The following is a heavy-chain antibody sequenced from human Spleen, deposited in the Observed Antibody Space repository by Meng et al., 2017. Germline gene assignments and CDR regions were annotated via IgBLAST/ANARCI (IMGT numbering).Heavy chain of an antibody. Sequence: ASVKVSCKASGGTFSSYTISWVRQAPGQGLEWMGRIIPDSGGTNYAQKFQGRVTMTCDMSMNTAYLELSSLRSDDTAVYFCARDLGRYSGYDFDYWGQGTLVTVSS. CDR1: GGTFSSYT. D-gene: IGHD5-12*01. CDR2: IIPDSGGT. V-gene: IGHV1-2*06. CDR3: ARDLGRYSGYDFDY. J-gene: IGHJ4*02.